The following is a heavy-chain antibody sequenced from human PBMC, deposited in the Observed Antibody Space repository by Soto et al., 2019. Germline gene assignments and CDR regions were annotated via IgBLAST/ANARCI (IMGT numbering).Heavy chain of an antibody. D-gene: IGHD3-3*01. CDR1: GDSVSSNSAA. J-gene: IGHJ6*02. V-gene: IGHV6-1*01. CDR2: TYYRSKWYN. Sequence: PSKTLSLTCAISGDSVSSNSAAWNWIRQSPSRGLEWLGRTYYRSKWYNDYAVSVKSRITINPDTSKNQFSLQLNSVTPEDTAVYYCARGYDFWSGYYKGPSGYYGMDVWGQGTTVTVSS. CDR3: ARGYDFWSGYYKGPSGYYGMDV.